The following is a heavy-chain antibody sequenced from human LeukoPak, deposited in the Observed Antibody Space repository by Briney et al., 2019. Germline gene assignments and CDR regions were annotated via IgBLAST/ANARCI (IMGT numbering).Heavy chain of an antibody. CDR2: IYHSGST. D-gene: IGHD1-7*01. CDR1: GGSISSGGYS. J-gene: IGHJ4*02. Sequence: SETLSLTCAVSGGSISSGGYSWRWIRQPPGKGLEWIGYIYHSGSTYYNPSLKSRVTISVDRSKNQFALKLSSVTAADTAGYYCARGDWIYPFDYWGQGTLVTVSS. V-gene: IGHV4-30-2*01. CDR3: ARGDWIYPFDY.